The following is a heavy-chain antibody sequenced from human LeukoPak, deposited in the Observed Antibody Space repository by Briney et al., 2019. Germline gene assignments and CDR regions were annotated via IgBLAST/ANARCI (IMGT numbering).Heavy chain of an antibody. Sequence: GASVKVSCKASGYTFTSYGIGWVRQAPGQGLEWMGWISAYNGNTNYAQKLQGRVTMTTDTSTSTAYMELRSLRSDDTAVYYCTRDGEYYYYYGMDVWGQGTTVTVSS. CDR2: ISAYNGNT. CDR1: GYTFTSYG. V-gene: IGHV1-18*01. J-gene: IGHJ6*02. D-gene: IGHD3-3*01. CDR3: TRDGEYYYYYGMDV.